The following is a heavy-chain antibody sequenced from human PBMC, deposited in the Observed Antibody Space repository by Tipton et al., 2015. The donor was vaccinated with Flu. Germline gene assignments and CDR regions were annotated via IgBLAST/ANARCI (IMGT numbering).Heavy chain of an antibody. CDR2: MSHSGTT. CDR1: GAFINSGDGDW. V-gene: IGHV4-4*02. D-gene: IGHD5-12*01. Sequence: SLRLSCSVSGAFINSGDGDWWNWVRQAPGKGLEWIGEMSHSGTTIYNPSLETRATMSMDESKNQFSLQLTAVTAADTAIYYCARDHLVADSWSFDSWGQGTLITVSS. CDR3: ARDHLVADSWSFDS. J-gene: IGHJ4*02.